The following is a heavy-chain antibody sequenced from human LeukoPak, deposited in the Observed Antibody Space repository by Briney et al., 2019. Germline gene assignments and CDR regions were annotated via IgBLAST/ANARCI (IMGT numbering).Heavy chain of an antibody. Sequence: GGSLRVSCAAPVFTFSISAMTWGRQGPRKGLEYVSPISDVGNSPYYVQSVKGRFPISRDNSKNTLYQQMNSLRAEHTALYYCVKHSAPVLAAARLDYWGQGNLVTVSS. CDR3: VKHSAPVLAAARLDY. CDR2: ISDVGNSP. J-gene: IGHJ4*02. D-gene: IGHD2-2*01. V-gene: IGHV3-23*01. CDR1: VFTFSISA.